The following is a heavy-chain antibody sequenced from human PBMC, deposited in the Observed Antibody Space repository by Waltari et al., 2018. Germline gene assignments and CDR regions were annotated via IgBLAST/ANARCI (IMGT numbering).Heavy chain of an antibody. Sequence: EVQLVESGGGLVQPGGSLGLSCEASGFTFSSYWIHWVRQVPGKGLVWVSRMHSDGGSKNYADSVKGRFTISRDNAKNTLYLQMNSLRAEDTAVYYCASCSSTSCRGWGQGTLVTVSS. CDR1: GFTFSSYW. CDR2: MHSDGGSK. V-gene: IGHV3-74*01. CDR3: ASCSSTSCRG. D-gene: IGHD2-2*01. J-gene: IGHJ4*02.